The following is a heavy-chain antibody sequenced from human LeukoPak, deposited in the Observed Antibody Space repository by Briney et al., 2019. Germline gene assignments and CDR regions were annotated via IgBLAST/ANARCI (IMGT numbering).Heavy chain of an antibody. D-gene: IGHD1-26*01. CDR3: ARVGATLYDYFEY. V-gene: IGHV1-46*01. Sequence: ASVKVSCKASGYTFTSYYMHWVRQAPGQGLEWMGIINPRSGSTTYAQKFQDRVTMTRDTSTSTVYMEMSSLRSEDTAVYYCARVGATLYDYFEYWGQGTLVTVSS. CDR2: INPRSGST. J-gene: IGHJ4*02. CDR1: GYTFTSYY.